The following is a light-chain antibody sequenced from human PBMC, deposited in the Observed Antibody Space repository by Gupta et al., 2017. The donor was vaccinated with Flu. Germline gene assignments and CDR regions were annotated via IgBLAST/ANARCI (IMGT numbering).Light chain of an antibody. CDR2: KDR. V-gene: IGLV3-25*02. J-gene: IGLJ3*02. Sequence: YELTQPPSLSVSPGQTARITCSGEPLPEEYVYWYQQKPGQAPGLVIYKDRDRPPGIPDRFSGSNSGTTVTLTISGVQAEDEAEYYCQSADRRGTYWVVGGGTKRTVL. CDR3: QSADRRGTYWV. CDR1: PLPEEY.